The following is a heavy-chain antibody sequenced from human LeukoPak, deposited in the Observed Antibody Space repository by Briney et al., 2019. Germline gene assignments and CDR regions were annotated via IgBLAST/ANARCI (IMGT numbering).Heavy chain of an antibody. D-gene: IGHD3-22*01. CDR1: GGTFSSYA. Sequence: GASVKVSCKASGGTFSSYAISWVRQAPGQGLEWMGGIIPIFGTANYAQKFQGRVTITADESTSTAYMELSSLRSEDTTVYYCARVGSHDSSGYYFDYWGQGTLVTVSS. J-gene: IGHJ4*02. CDR2: IIPIFGTA. V-gene: IGHV1-69*13. CDR3: ARVGSHDSSGYYFDY.